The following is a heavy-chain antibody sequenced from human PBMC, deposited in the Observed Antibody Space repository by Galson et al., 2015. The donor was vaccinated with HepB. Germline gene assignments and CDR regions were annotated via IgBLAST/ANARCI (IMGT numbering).Heavy chain of an antibody. V-gene: IGHV4-34*01. CDR2: IDHSGST. J-gene: IGHJ3*02. D-gene: IGHD3-22*01. Sequence: ETLSLTCAVYGGSFSGYFWSWIRQPPGKGLEWIGKIDHSGSTNYNPSLKSRVTISVDKSKNQFSLKLSSVTAADTAVYYCARPYDTSGYFDIFDIWGQGTMVTVSS. CDR3: ARPYDTSGYFDIFDI. CDR1: GGSFSGYF.